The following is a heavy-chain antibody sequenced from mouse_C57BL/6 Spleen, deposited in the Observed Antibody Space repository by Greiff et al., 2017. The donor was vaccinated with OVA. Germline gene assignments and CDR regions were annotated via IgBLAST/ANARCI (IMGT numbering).Heavy chain of an antibody. D-gene: IGHD2-4*01. CDR3: ARHHSIYCDYDGYWYFDV. CDR1: GFTFSDYY. CDR2: ISNGGGST. V-gene: IGHV5-12*01. Sequence: EVKLVESGGGLVQPGGSLKLSCAASGFTFSDYYMYWVRQTPEKRLEWVAYISNGGGSTYYPDTVKGRFTISRDNAKNTLYLQMSRLKSEDTAMYYCARHHSIYCDYDGYWYFDVWGTGTTVTVSA. J-gene: IGHJ1*03.